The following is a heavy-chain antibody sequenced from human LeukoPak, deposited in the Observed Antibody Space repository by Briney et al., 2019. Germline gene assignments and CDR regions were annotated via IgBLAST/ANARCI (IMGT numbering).Heavy chain of an antibody. CDR3: ATPPRATTVTTTGSY. J-gene: IGHJ4*02. V-gene: IGHV3-53*01. Sequence: GGSLRLSCAASGFTVSSNYMSWVRQAPGKGLEWVSVIYSGGSTYYADSVKGRFTIFRDNSKNTLYLQMNSLRAEDTAVYYCATPPRATTVTTTGSYWGQGTLVTVSS. D-gene: IGHD4-17*01. CDR2: IYSGGST. CDR1: GFTVSSNY.